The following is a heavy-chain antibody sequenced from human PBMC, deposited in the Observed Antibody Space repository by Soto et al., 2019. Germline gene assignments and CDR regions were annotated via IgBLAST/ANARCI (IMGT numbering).Heavy chain of an antibody. CDR2: ITNTGGDT. D-gene: IGHD3-10*01. CDR3: ARASGESYPGSRVFDS. J-gene: IGHJ4*02. CDR1: GFTLSSNA. Sequence: GGSLRLSCAASGFTLSSNAMSWVRQAPGKGLEWVSVITNTGGDTVYADSVKGRFTMSRDSSKNILYLQMNSLRVEDTAIYYCARASGESYPGSRVFDSWGQGTQVTVSS. V-gene: IGHV3-23*01.